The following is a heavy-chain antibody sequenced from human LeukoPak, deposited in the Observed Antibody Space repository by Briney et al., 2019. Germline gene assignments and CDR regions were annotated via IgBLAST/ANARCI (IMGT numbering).Heavy chain of an antibody. CDR3: AGDSSGYSAFDI. CDR2: ITSGSSYI. J-gene: IGHJ3*02. D-gene: IGHD3-22*01. Sequence: GGSLRLSCAASGFTFSSYNMNWVRQAPGKGLEWVSSITSGSSYIYYADSVKGRFTISRDNAKNSLYLQMNSLRAEDTAVYYCAGDSSGYSAFDIWGQGTMVTVSS. CDR1: GFTFSSYN. V-gene: IGHV3-21*01.